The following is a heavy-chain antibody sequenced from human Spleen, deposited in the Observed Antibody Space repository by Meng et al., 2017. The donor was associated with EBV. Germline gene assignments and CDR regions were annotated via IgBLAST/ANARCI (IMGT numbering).Heavy chain of an antibody. CDR2: INHSGST. CDR3: ARGSGDYLKLDCFDP. CDR1: GGAFSGYY. D-gene: IGHD4-17*01. V-gene: IGHV4-34*01. J-gene: IGHJ5*02. Sequence: QVQLQQWDAGLVTPSETLSLTCAVKGGAFSGYYWSWIRQPPGKGLEWIGEINHSGSTSYNPSLKSRVTVSVDTSKNQFSLNLTSVTAADTAIYYCARGSGDYLKLDCFDPWGQGALVTVSS.